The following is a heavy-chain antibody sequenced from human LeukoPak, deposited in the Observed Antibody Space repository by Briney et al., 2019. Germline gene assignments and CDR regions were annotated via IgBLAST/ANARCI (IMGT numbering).Heavy chain of an antibody. CDR2: IIGSGGST. Sequence: GESLRLSCAASGFTFSSYAMSWVRQAAGKGLEWVSAIIGSGGSTYYADSVEGRLTISRDNSKNTLYLQMNSLRGEDTAVYYCASDTAMVIYYYYYMDVWGKGTTVTVSS. CDR3: ASDTAMVIYYYYYMDV. D-gene: IGHD5-18*01. V-gene: IGHV3-23*01. J-gene: IGHJ6*03. CDR1: GFTFSSYA.